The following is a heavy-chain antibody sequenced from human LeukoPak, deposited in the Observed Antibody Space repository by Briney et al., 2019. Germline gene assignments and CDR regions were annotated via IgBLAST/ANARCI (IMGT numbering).Heavy chain of an antibody. D-gene: IGHD1-26*01. J-gene: IGHJ5*02. CDR3: ARATIVGASNWFDP. CDR2: IYYSGST. V-gene: IGHV4-59*01. Sequence: SETLSLTCTVSGGSINSYYWSWIRQPPGKGLEWIGYIYYSGSTNYNPSLKSRVTISVDTSKNQFSLKLSSVTAADTAVYYCARATIVGASNWFDPWGQGTLVTVSS. CDR1: GGSINSYY.